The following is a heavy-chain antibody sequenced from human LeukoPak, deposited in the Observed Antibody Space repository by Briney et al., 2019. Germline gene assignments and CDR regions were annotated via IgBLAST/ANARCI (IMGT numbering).Heavy chain of an antibody. V-gene: IGHV3-15*01. Sequence: PGGSLRLSCAASGFTFSNAWMSWVRQAPGKGLEWVGRIKGKTDGGTTDYAAPVKGRFTISRDDSKNTLYLQMNSLETEDTAVYYCTTEQLVGNYWGQGTLVTVSS. CDR3: TTEQLVGNY. D-gene: IGHD6-6*01. J-gene: IGHJ4*02. CDR2: IKGKTDGGTT. CDR1: GFTFSNAW.